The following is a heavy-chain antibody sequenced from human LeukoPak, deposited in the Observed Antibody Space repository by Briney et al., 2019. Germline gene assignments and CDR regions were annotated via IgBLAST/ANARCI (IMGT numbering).Heavy chain of an antibody. CDR2: ISSSGSTI. V-gene: IGHV3-11*01. Sequence: PGGSLRLSCAASGFTFSDYYMSWIRQAPGKGLEWVSYISSSGSTIYYADSVKGRFTISRDNAKNSLYLQMNSLRAEDTAVYYCAKRSSSPYYYYGMDVWGQGTTVTVSS. D-gene: IGHD6-6*01. CDR1: GFTFSDYY. CDR3: AKRSSSPYYYYGMDV. J-gene: IGHJ6*02.